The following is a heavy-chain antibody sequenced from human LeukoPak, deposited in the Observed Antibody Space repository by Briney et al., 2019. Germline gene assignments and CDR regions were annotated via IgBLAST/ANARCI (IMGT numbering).Heavy chain of an antibody. Sequence: TGGSLRLSCAASGFTFSSYEMNWVHQAPGEGLEWVSYISSSGSTIYYADSVKGRFTISRDNAKNSLYLQMNSLRAEDTAVYYCARLDWSAFDIWGQGTMVTVSS. D-gene: IGHD2-21*01. CDR2: ISSSGSTI. V-gene: IGHV3-48*03. J-gene: IGHJ3*02. CDR3: ARLDWSAFDI. CDR1: GFTFSSYE.